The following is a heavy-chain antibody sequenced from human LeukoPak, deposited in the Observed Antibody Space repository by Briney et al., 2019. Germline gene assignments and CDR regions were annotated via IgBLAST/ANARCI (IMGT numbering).Heavy chain of an antibody. J-gene: IGHJ4*02. CDR1: GGSISTYY. CDR2: IYYSGST. Sequence: ASETLSLTCTVSGGSISTYYWSWIRQPPGKGLEWIGYIYYSGSTNYNPSLKSRVTISVDTSKNQFSLKLSSVTAADTAVYYCARQGVTLMGVYWGQGTLVTVSS. CDR3: ARQGVTLMGVY. V-gene: IGHV4-59*08. D-gene: IGHD3-16*02.